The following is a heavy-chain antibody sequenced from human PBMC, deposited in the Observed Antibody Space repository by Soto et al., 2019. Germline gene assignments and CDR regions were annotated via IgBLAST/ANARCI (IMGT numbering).Heavy chain of an antibody. Sequence: QVHLVQSGAEVKKPGASVKVSCKGSGYAFTTYGITWVRQGPGQGLEWMGWISAHNGNTNYAQKLQGRVTVTRDTSTSTAYMELRSLRSDDTAVYYCARGRYGDYWGQGALVTVSS. CDR3: ARGRYGDY. J-gene: IGHJ4*02. D-gene: IGHD1-1*01. V-gene: IGHV1-18*01. CDR1: GYAFTTYG. CDR2: ISAHNGNT.